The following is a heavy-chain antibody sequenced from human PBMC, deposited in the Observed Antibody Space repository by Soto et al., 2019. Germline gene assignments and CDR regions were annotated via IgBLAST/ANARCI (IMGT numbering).Heavy chain of an antibody. J-gene: IGHJ6*03. Sequence: GGSLRLSCAASGFTFSSYGMHWVRQAPGKGLEWVAVIWYDGSNKYYADSVKGRFTISRDNSKNTLYLQMNSLRAEDTAVYYCARDTFLYASPVDYYMDVWGKGTTVTVSS. CDR3: ARDTFLYASPVDYYMDV. CDR2: IWYDGSNK. D-gene: IGHD2-8*01. V-gene: IGHV3-33*01. CDR1: GFTFSSYG.